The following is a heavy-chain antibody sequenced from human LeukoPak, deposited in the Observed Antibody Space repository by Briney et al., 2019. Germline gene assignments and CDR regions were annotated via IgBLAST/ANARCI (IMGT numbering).Heavy chain of an antibody. J-gene: IGHJ4*02. D-gene: IGHD1-26*01. V-gene: IGHV3-30*03. CDR2: ISYDGSNK. CDR1: GFTFSSYG. Sequence: GGSLRLSCAASGFTFSSYGMHWVRQAPGKGLEWVAVISYDGSNKYYADSVKGRFTISRDNSKNTLYLQMNSLRAEDTAVYYCARAPRIEWAFDYWGQGTLVTVSS. CDR3: ARAPRIEWAFDY.